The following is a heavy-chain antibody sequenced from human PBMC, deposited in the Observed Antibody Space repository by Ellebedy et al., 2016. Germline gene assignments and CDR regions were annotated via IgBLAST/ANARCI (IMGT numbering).Heavy chain of an antibody. J-gene: IGHJ4*02. CDR3: ATQQGYQLLFGY. Sequence: SETLSLXCAVYGGSFSGYYWSWIRQPPGKGLEWIGEINHSGSTNYNPSLKSRVTISVDTSKNQFSLKLSSVTAADTAVYYCATQQGYQLLFGYWGQGTLVTVSS. D-gene: IGHD2-2*01. V-gene: IGHV4-34*01. CDR1: GGSFSGYY. CDR2: INHSGST.